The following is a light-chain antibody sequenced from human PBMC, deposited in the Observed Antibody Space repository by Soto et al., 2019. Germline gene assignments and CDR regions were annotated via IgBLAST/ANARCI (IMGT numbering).Light chain of an antibody. J-gene: IGLJ3*02. CDR2: LESSGSY. CDR1: SGHSSYI. V-gene: IGLV4-60*02. CDR3: ETWDSNTRV. Sequence: QSVLTQSSSASASLGSSVKLTCIMSSGHSSYIIAWHQQQPGKAPRYLMRLESSGSYNKGSGVPDRFSGSSSGADRYLTISTLQFEDEADYYCETWDSNTRVFGGGTKLTVL.